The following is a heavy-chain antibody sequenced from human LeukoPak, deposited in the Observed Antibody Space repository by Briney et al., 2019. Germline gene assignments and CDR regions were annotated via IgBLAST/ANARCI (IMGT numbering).Heavy chain of an antibody. V-gene: IGHV5-51*01. J-gene: IGHJ4*02. CDR2: IYPGDSDT. CDR3: ARLMSLRETSYLPYSFAY. Sequence: GESLKISCKGSGYSFTNYWIGWVRQMPGKGLEWMGIIYPGDSDTRYSPSFQGQVTISVDKSISTAYLQWSSLKASDTAMYYCARLMSLRETSYLPYSFAYWGQGTLVTVSS. CDR1: GYSFTNYW.